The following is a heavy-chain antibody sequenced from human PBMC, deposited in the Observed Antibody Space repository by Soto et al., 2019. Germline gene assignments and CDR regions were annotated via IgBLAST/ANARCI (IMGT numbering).Heavy chain of an antibody. CDR1: GFTFSSYS. CDR2: ISSSSSTI. D-gene: IGHD6-13*01. J-gene: IGHJ6*02. Sequence: PGGSLRLSCAASGFTFSSYSMNWVRQAPGKGLEWVSYISSSSSTIYYADSVKGRFTISRDNAKNSLYLQMNSLRAEDTAVYYCARPTAAAPYYYYGMDVWGQGTTVTVSS. V-gene: IGHV3-48*01. CDR3: ARPTAAAPYYYYGMDV.